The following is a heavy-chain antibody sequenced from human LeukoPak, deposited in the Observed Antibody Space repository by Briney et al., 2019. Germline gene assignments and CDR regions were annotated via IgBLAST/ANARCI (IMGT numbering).Heavy chain of an antibody. J-gene: IGHJ4*02. CDR2: ISAYNGNI. D-gene: IGHD6-13*01. V-gene: IGHV1-18*01. CDR3: ARDLGMRFLVLGC. Sequence: ASVKVSCKASGYTFTSYGISWVRQAPGQGLEWMGCISAYNGNINYAQKLQGRVTMTTDTSTSTAYMQLRSLRADDTAVYYCARDLGMRFLVLGCWGQGSLVTVSS. CDR1: GYTFTSYG.